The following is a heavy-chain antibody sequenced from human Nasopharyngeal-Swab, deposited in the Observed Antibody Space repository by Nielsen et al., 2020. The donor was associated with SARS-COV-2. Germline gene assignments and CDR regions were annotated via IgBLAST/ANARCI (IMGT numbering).Heavy chain of an antibody. J-gene: IGHJ4*02. CDR2: ISYDGSNK. V-gene: IGHV3-30-3*01. CDR3: ARGDSSSSTGVDY. D-gene: IGHD6-6*01. Sequence: WIRQPPGKGLEWVAVISYDGSNKYYADSVKGRFTISRDNSKNTLYLQMNSLRAEDMAVYYCARGDSSSSTGVDYWGQGTLVTVSS.